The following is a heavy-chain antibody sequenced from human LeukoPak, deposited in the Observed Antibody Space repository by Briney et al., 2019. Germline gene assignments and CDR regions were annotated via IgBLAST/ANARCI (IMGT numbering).Heavy chain of an antibody. CDR1: GYTFTGYY. CDR2: MNPVSGNA. CDR3: ARAPMGAAALY. Sequence: ASVKVSCKASGYTFTGYYMHWVRQAPGQGLEWMGWMNPVSGNAGPAQKFQGRVTLTRDTSISTAYMELSSLRSDDTAFYYCARAPMGAAALYWGQGTLVTVSS. J-gene: IGHJ4*02. D-gene: IGHD6-13*01. V-gene: IGHV1-2*02.